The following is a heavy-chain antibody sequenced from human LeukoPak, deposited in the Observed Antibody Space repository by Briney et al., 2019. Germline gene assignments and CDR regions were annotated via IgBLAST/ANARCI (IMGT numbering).Heavy chain of an antibody. V-gene: IGHV3-11*01. CDR1: GFTFSDYY. D-gene: IGHD5-18*01. J-gene: IGHJ4*02. CDR3: ARSPRSYSYGQLDY. Sequence: GGSLRLSCAASGFTFSDYYMSWIRQAPGKGLEWVSYISSSGGTIYYADSVKGRFTISRDNAKNSLYLQMNSLRAEDTAVYYCARSPRSYSYGQLDYWAQGTLVTVSS. CDR2: ISSSGGTI.